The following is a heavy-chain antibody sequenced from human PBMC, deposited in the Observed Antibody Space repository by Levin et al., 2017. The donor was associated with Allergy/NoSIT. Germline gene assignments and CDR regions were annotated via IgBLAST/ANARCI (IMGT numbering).Heavy chain of an antibody. D-gene: IGHD2/OR15-2a*01. V-gene: IGHV4-39*01. Sequence: SQTLSLPCPVSGGSISSSSYYWGWIRQPPGKGLEWIGSIYYSGSTYYNPSLKSRVTISVDTSKNQFSLKLSSVTAADTAVYYCARHFFRREILRDYHFYPDYYYGMDVWGQGTTVTVSS. CDR3: ARHFFRREILRDYHFYPDYYYGMDV. CDR1: GGSISSSSYY. CDR2: IYYSGST. J-gene: IGHJ6*02.